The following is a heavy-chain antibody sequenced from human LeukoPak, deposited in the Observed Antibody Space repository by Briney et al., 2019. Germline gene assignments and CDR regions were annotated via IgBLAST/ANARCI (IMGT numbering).Heavy chain of an antibody. D-gene: IGHD1-26*01. V-gene: IGHV3-49*03. CDR3: TRDGVVGATYYFDS. Sequence: GGSLRLSCTASRFTFGDYGMSWFRQAPGQGLEWVGFIKSKAYGGTTEYAASVKGRFTISRDDSKSIAYLQMNSLKTEDTAVYYCTRDGVVGATYYFDSWGQGALVTVSS. J-gene: IGHJ4*02. CDR2: IKSKAYGGTT. CDR1: RFTFGDYG.